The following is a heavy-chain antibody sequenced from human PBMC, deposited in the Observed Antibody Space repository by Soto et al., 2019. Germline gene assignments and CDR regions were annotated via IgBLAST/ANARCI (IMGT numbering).Heavy chain of an antibody. D-gene: IGHD1-26*01. Sequence: GASVKVSCKASGYTFTSYPLSWVRQAPGQGLEWMGWLSLYNGKTNYAQQFQGRFTVATDTSTSTAYMDLRGLRSDDTAIYYCATVVGAVPYWGQGTLVTVSS. CDR1: GYTFTSYP. J-gene: IGHJ4*02. CDR2: LSLYNGKT. CDR3: ATVVGAVPY. V-gene: IGHV1-18*01.